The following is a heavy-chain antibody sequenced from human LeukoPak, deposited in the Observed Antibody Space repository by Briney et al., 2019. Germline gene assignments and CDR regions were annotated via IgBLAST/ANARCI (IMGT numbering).Heavy chain of an antibody. CDR1: GFTFSTYW. Sequence: GGSPRLSCAGSGFTFSTYWMNWVRQAPGKGLEWVANINQDAGQTYYADSVRGRFTISRDNAKNSVHLQMNSLRVEDTAVYYCGRWGFALDKWGQRRMVSVSS. CDR2: INQDAGQT. CDR3: GRWGFALDK. J-gene: IGHJ3*02. V-gene: IGHV3-7*01. D-gene: IGHD3-16*01.